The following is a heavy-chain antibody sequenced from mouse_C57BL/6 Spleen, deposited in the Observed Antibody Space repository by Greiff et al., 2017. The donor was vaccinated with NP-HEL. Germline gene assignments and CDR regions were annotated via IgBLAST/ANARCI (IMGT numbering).Heavy chain of an antibody. Sequence: QVQLQQSGPELVKPGASVKISCKASGYAFSSSWMNWVKQRPGKGLEWIGRIYPGDGDTNYNGKFKGKATLTADKSSSTAYMQLSSLTSEDSAVYFCARYWDYFDYWGQGTTLTVSS. J-gene: IGHJ2*01. D-gene: IGHD4-1*01. V-gene: IGHV1-82*01. CDR3: ARYWDYFDY. CDR1: GYAFSSSW. CDR2: IYPGDGDT.